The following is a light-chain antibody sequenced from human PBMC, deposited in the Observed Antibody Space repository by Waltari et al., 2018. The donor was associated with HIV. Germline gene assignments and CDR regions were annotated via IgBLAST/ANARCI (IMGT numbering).Light chain of an antibody. CDR1: AFPQQY. CDR2: KDS. V-gene: IGLV3-25*03. Sequence: SYELTQPPSVSVSPGKTARSTCPGDAFPQQYPYWYQQEPGQAPVLVIYKDSERPSGLPERFSGSSSGTTVTLTISGVQAEDEADYYCQSADSSGTLYVFGTGTKVTVL. J-gene: IGLJ1*01. CDR3: QSADSSGTLYV.